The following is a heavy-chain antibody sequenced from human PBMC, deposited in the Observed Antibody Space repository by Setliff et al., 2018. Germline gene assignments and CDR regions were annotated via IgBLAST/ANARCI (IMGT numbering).Heavy chain of an antibody. D-gene: IGHD3-3*01. CDR1: GGSSSSHY. Sequence: SETLSLTCAVSGGSSSSHYWSWIRQPPGKGLEWIGYIHYSGTTNYNPSLKSRVTLSLDTAKNQFSLELRAVTAADTALYYCARMSGFLYMDVWGKGTTVTVSS. CDR3: ARMSGFLYMDV. CDR2: IHYSGTT. V-gene: IGHV4-59*11. J-gene: IGHJ6*03.